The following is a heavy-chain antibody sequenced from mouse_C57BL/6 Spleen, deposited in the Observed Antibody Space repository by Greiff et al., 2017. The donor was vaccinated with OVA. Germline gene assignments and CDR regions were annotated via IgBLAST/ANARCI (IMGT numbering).Heavy chain of an antibody. V-gene: IGHV5S21*01. CDR1: GFTFSSYA. J-gene: IGHJ4*01. CDR2: ISSGGDYI. Sequence: EVKLVESGEGLVKPGGSLKLSCAASGFTFSSYALSWVRQTPEKRLEWVAYISSGGDYIYYADTGKGRFTSSRDNARNTLYLQMSSLKSEDTAMYYCARVVDYYGSSHYAMDYWGQGTSVTVSS. CDR3: ARVVDYYGSSHYAMDY. D-gene: IGHD1-1*01.